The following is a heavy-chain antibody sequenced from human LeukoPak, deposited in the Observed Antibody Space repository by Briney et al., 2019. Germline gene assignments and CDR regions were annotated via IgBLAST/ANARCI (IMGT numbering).Heavy chain of an antibody. J-gene: IGHJ4*02. CDR3: TRIFYYGTRGYYPDF. CDR2: SKNKDYAYST. V-gene: IGHV3-72*01. D-gene: IGHD3-22*01. CDR1: GFTFSGYA. Sequence: PGGSLRLSCAASGFTFSGYAMSWVRQAPGKGLEWIGRSKNKDYAYSTVYAASVKGRFTFSRDDPKNSLYLQMNSLTTEDTAVYYCTRIFYYGTRGYYPDFWGQGTLVTVSS.